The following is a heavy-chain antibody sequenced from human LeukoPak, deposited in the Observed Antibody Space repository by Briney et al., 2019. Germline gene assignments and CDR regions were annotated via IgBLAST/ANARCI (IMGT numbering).Heavy chain of an antibody. CDR2: ISGGGST. D-gene: IGHD3-22*01. V-gene: IGHV3-23*01. J-gene: IGHJ4*02. CDR1: GFTFSNYA. CDR3: AKVYFDSSGYYWSD. Sequence: GGSLRLSCAASGFTFSNYAMSWVRQAPGKGLEWVSAISGGGSTYYADSVKGRFTISRDNSKNTLYMQMNSLRAEDTAVYYCAKVYFDSSGYYWSDWGQGTLVTVSS.